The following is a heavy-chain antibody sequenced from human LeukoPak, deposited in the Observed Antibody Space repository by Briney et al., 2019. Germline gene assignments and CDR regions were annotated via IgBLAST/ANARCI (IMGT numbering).Heavy chain of an antibody. CDR2: ISSSSGTI. V-gene: IGHV3-48*01. D-gene: IGHD3-10*01. CDR3: ARDPYGSGSYYYDY. CDR1: GFTFSNYA. J-gene: IGHJ4*02. Sequence: GGPLRLSCAASGFTFSNYAMNWVRQAPGKGLEWVSFISSSSGTIYYADSVKGRFTISRDNAKNSLYLQMNSLRAEDMAVYYCARDPYGSGSYYYDYWGQGTLVTVSS.